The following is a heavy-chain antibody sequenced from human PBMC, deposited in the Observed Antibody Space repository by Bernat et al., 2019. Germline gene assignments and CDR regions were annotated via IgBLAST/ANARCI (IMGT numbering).Heavy chain of an antibody. CDR2: LSYDGSNK. Sequence: QVQLVESGGGVVQPGRSLRLSCAASGFTFSSFGMHWVRQAPGNGLEWVAVLSYDGSNKYYTDSVKGRFTISRDNSKNTLYLQMNSLRAEDTAVYYCAKDIWASGKLTIDYWGQGTLVTVSS. V-gene: IGHV3-30*18. D-gene: IGHD3-10*01. J-gene: IGHJ4*02. CDR1: GFTFSSFG. CDR3: AKDIWASGKLTIDY.